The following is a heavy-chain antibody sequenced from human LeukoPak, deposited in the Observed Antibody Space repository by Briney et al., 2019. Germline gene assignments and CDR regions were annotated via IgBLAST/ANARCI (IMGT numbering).Heavy chain of an antibody. V-gene: IGHV4-59*08. Sequence: SETLSLTCTVSGGSISSYYWSWIRQPPGKGLEWIGYIYYSGSTNYNPSLKSRVTISVDTSKNQFSLKLSSVTAADTAVYYCARLDTAMVVVFDYWGQGTLVTVSS. CDR3: ARLDTAMVVVFDY. CDR2: IYYSGST. D-gene: IGHD5-18*01. CDR1: GGSISSYY. J-gene: IGHJ4*02.